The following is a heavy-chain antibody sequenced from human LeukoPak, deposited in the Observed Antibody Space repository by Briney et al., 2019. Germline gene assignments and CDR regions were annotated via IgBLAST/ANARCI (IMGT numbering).Heavy chain of an antibody. CDR1: GFTFDDYG. J-gene: IGHJ5*02. Sequence: HGGSLRLSCAASGFTFDDYGMRWVRRAPGKGWECGSVINWNGSSTGYADSVKGRFTISRDNAKNSLYLQMNSLRAEDTAFYYCARFCDCSSTSCDPNWFDPWGQGTLVTLSS. D-gene: IGHD2-2*01. CDR3: ARFCDCSSTSCDPNWFDP. CDR2: INWNGSST. V-gene: IGHV3-20*04.